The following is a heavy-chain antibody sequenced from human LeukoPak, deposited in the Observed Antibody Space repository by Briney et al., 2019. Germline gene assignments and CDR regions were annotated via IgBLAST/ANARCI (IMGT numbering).Heavy chain of an antibody. Sequence: TGGSLRLSCEASGSGFTFGNFGMSWVRRAPGKGLEWVSGISGSGYYTYYAGSVKGRFTISGDNSKNTLYIEMDSLRAEDTAVYYCAKDGSWGDYYFYFYMDVWGKGTTVTVSS. D-gene: IGHD3-16*01. CDR2: ISGSGYYT. V-gene: IGHV3-23*01. J-gene: IGHJ6*03. CDR3: AKDGSWGDYYFYFYMDV. CDR1: GFTFGNFG.